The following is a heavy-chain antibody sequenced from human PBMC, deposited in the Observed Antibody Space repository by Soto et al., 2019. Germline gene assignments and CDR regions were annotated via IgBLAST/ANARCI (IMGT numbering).Heavy chain of an antibody. CDR1: GYTFTSYY. D-gene: IGHD3-10*01. CDR2: INPSGGST. J-gene: IGHJ5*02. CDR3: ARDLRITMVPLSTKNWFDP. V-gene: IGHV1-46*01. Sequence: GASVKVSCKASGYTFTSYYMHWVRQAPGQGLEWMGIINPSGGSTSYAQKFQGRVTMTRDTSTSTVYMELSSLRSEDTAVYYCARDLRITMVPLSTKNWFDPWGQGTLVTVSS.